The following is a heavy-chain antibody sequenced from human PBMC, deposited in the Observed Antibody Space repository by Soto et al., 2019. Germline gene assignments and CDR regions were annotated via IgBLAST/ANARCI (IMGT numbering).Heavy chain of an antibody. Sequence: GGSLRLSCAASGFIFSSYDMNWVRQAPGKGLEWVSSITTSSSYIYYADSVKGRFTISRDNAKNSLYLQMNSLRAEDTAVYYCAREAPYSSAWHRDDAFDIWGQGTVVTVSS. CDR1: GFIFSSYD. D-gene: IGHD6-25*01. J-gene: IGHJ3*02. V-gene: IGHV3-21*01. CDR3: AREAPYSSAWHRDDAFDI. CDR2: ITTSSSYI.